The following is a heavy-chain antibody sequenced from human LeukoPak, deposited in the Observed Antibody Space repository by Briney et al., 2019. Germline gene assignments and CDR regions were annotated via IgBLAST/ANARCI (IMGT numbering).Heavy chain of an antibody. V-gene: IGHV3-23*01. CDR1: GFTFSNYG. CDR2: ISGSGDST. Sequence: PGGSLRLSCAASGFTFSNYGMSWVRQAPGKGLEWVSAISGSGDSTYYADSVKGRFTISRDNSKNTLYLQMNSLRVEDTAVYFCAKLVMDIVVVVSANFDYWGQGTLVTVSS. J-gene: IGHJ4*02. D-gene: IGHD2-15*01. CDR3: AKLVMDIVVVVSANFDY.